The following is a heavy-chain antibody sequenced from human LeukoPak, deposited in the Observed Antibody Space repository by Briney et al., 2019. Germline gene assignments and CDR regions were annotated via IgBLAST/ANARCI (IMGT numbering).Heavy chain of an antibody. CDR2: ISSSGSTI. J-gene: IGHJ4*02. D-gene: IGHD6-13*01. CDR3: ASDTIAAPGIIFDY. V-gene: IGHV3-48*04. CDR1: GFTFSSYS. Sequence: GGSLRLSRAASGFTFSSYSMNWVRQAPGKGLEWVSSISSSGSTIYYADSVKGRFTISRDNAKNSLYLQMDSLRAEDTAVYYCASDTIAAPGIIFDYWGQGTLVTVSS.